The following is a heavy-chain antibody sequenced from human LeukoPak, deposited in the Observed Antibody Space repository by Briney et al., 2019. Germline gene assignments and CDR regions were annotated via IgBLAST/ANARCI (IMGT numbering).Heavy chain of an antibody. CDR1: GGSISSYY. D-gene: IGHD3-10*01. V-gene: IGHV4-59*08. CDR2: IYYSGST. J-gene: IGHJ6*02. CDR3: ARLFTMVRGIINYYGMDV. Sequence: SETLSLTCTVSGGSISSYYWSWIRQPPGKGLEWIGYIYYSGSTNYNPSLKSRVTISVDTSKNQFSLKLSSVTAADTAVYYCARLFTMVRGIINYYGMDVWGQGTTVTVSS.